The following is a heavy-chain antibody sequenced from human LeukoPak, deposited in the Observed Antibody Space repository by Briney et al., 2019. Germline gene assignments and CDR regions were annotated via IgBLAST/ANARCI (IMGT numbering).Heavy chain of an antibody. J-gene: IGHJ4*02. Sequence: GGSLRLSCAASGFTFSSYGMHWVRQAPGKGLEWVAVISYDGSNKYYADSVKGRFTISRDNSKNTLYLQMNSLRAEDTAVYCCAKDRRDSGYVHWGQGTLVTVSS. CDR1: GFTFSSYG. V-gene: IGHV3-30*18. D-gene: IGHD5-12*01. CDR2: ISYDGSNK. CDR3: AKDRRDSGYVH.